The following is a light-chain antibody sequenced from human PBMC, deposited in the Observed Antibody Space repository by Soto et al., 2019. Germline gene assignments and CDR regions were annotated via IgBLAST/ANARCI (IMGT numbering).Light chain of an antibody. CDR1: SSDIGAFTF. V-gene: IGLV2-14*03. CDR3: SSYTSSSTHV. J-gene: IGLJ1*01. CDR2: DVN. Sequence: QSALTQPASVSGSPGQSITISCTGPSSDIGAFTFVSWYQQHPGKVPKLMIFDVNRRPSGVSDRFSGSKSGNTASLTISGLQAEDEGDYYCSSYTSSSTHVFGSGTKLTVL.